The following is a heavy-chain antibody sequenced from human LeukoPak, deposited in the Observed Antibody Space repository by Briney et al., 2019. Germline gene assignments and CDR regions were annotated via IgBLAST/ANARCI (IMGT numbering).Heavy chain of an antibody. Sequence: PGGSLRLSCAASGFTVSSNYMSWVRQAPGKGLEWVSVIYSGGSTYYADSVKGRFTISRDNSKNTLYLQMSSLRAEDTAVYYCARDRAAAGTDYWGQGTLVTVSS. CDR2: IYSGGST. CDR1: GFTVSSNY. CDR3: ARDRAAAGTDY. V-gene: IGHV3-53*01. J-gene: IGHJ4*02. D-gene: IGHD6-13*01.